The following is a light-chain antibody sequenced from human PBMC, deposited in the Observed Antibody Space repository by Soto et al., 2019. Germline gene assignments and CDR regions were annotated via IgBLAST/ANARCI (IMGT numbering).Light chain of an antibody. V-gene: IGLV2-14*01. CDR3: SSFRSGTTL. CDR2: EVS. Sequence: QSALNQPASASGSPGQSIAISCTETSGDIGGYNFVSWYHQHPGKAPKLMIYEVSNRPSGVSDRFSGSKSGNTASLTISGLQAEDEADYYCSSFRSGTTLFGTGSKVTGL. J-gene: IGLJ1*01. CDR1: SGDIGGYNF.